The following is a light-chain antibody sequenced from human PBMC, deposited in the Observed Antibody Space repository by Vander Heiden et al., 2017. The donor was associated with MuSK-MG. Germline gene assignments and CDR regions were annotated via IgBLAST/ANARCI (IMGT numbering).Light chain of an antibody. CDR1: QSVLYSSNNKNY. Sequence: DIVMTLSPDSLAVSLGERATSNCKSSQSVLYSSNNKNYLAWYQQKPGQPPKLLIYWASTRESGVPDRFSGSGSGTDFTLTISSLQAEDVAVYYCQQYYRTPRKTFGQGTKLEIK. J-gene: IGKJ2*01. V-gene: IGKV4-1*01. CDR3: QQYYRTPRKT. CDR2: WAS.